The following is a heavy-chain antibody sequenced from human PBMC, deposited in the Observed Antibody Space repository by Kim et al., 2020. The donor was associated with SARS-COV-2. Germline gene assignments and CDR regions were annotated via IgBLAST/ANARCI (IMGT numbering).Heavy chain of an antibody. J-gene: IGHJ4*02. CDR2: INHSGST. CDR3: ARGPITIFGVSP. Sequence: SETLSLTCAVYGGSFSGYYWSWIRQPPGKGLEWIGEINHSGSTNYNPSLKSRVTISVDTSKNQFSLKLSSVTAADTAVYYCARGPITIFGVSPWGQGTL. D-gene: IGHD3-3*01. CDR1: GGSFSGYY. V-gene: IGHV4-34*01.